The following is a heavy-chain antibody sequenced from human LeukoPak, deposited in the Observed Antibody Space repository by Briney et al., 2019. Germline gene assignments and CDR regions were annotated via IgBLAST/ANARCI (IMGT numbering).Heavy chain of an antibody. CDR2: IYYSGST. D-gene: IGHD6-13*01. V-gene: IGHV4-59*08. Sequence: GSLRLSCAASGFTFSDYYMSWIRQPPGKGLEGIGYIYYSGSTNYNPSLKSRVTISVDTSKNQFSLKLSSVTAADTAVYYCARGRYSSSRTWFDPWGQGTLVTVSS. CDR1: GFTFSDYY. CDR3: ARGRYSSSRTWFDP. J-gene: IGHJ5*02.